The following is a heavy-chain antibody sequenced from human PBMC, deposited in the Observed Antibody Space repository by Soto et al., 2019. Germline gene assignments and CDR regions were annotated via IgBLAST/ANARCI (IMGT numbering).Heavy chain of an antibody. J-gene: IGHJ4*02. CDR3: GREVATNGRSFDY. Sequence: EVQLVESGGGLVQPGGCLRLSCAASGFTLRSYWMHWVRQVSGKGLVWVSRISGDGNITTYADSVKGRFTISRDNANNTLYLQMSGLRAEDTALYYCGREVATNGRSFDYWGQGTQVTVSS. CDR2: ISGDGNIT. V-gene: IGHV3-74*01. D-gene: IGHD5-12*01. CDR1: GFTLRSYW.